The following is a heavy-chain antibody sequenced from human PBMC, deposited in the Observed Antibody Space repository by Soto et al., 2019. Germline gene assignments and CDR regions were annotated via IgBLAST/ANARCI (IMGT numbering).Heavy chain of an antibody. CDR3: ARYPSYRPNFDY. Sequence: SETLSLTCTVSGGSISSSSYYWGWIRQPPGKGLEWIGSIYYSGSTYYNPSLKSRVTISVDTSKNQFSLKLSSVTAADTAVYYCARYPSYRPNFDYWGQGTLVTVSS. CDR2: IYYSGST. V-gene: IGHV4-39*01. J-gene: IGHJ4*02. CDR1: GGSISSSSYY. D-gene: IGHD3-16*02.